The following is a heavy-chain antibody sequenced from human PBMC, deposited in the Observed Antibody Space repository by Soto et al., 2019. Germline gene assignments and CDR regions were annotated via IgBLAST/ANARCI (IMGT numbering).Heavy chain of an antibody. Sequence: SETLSLTCTVSGGSISSGGYYWSWIRQHPGKGLESIGYIYYSGSTYYNPSLKSRVTISVDTSKNQFSLKLSSVTAADTAVYYCARHGSGSYYNRPFDFWGQGTLVTVSS. J-gene: IGHJ4*02. D-gene: IGHD3-10*01. CDR2: IYYSGST. CDR3: ARHGSGSYYNRPFDF. CDR1: GGSISSGGYY. V-gene: IGHV4-31*03.